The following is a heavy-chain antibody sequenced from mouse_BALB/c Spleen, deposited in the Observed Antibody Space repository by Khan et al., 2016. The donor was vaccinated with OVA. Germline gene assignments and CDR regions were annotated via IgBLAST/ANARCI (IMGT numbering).Heavy chain of an antibody. D-gene: IGHD2-14*01. CDR3: ARVGYNGTMDY. J-gene: IGHJ4*01. Sequence: QIQLVQSGPELKKPGETVKISCKASGYTFTNYGMNWVKQAPGKGLKWMGWINTYTGEPTYADDFKGRFAFSLETSASTAHLQINNLKNEDMATYFGARVGYNGTMDYWGQGTSVTVSS. CDR1: GYTFTNYG. V-gene: IGHV9-1*02. CDR2: INTYTGEP.